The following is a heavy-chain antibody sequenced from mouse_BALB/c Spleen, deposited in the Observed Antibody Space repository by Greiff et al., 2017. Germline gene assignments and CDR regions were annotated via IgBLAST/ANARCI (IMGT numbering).Heavy chain of an antibody. J-gene: IGHJ2*01. D-gene: IGHD2-3*01. CDR3: ARYYDGYSFDY. CDR2: ISSGSSTI. CDR1: GFTFSSFG. V-gene: IGHV5-17*02. Sequence: EVMLVESGGGLVQPGGSRKLSCAASGFTFSSFGMHWVRQAPEKGLEWVAYISSGSSTIYYADTVKGRFTISRDNPKNTLFLQMTSLRSEDTAMYYCARYYDGYSFDYWGQGTTLTVSS.